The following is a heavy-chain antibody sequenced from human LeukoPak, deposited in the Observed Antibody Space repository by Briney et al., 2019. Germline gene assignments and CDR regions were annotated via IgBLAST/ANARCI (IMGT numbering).Heavy chain of an antibody. J-gene: IGHJ3*02. V-gene: IGHV1-18*01. CDR2: ISAYNSNT. D-gene: IGHD3-10*01. Sequence: GASVKVSCKASGYSFTSYGISWVRQAPGQGLEWMGWISAYNSNTNYAQKLQGRVTMTTDTSTSTAYMELRSLRSDDTAVYYCARDSGYYGSGGYGAFDIWGQGTMVTVSS. CDR1: GYSFTSYG. CDR3: ARDSGYYGSGGYGAFDI.